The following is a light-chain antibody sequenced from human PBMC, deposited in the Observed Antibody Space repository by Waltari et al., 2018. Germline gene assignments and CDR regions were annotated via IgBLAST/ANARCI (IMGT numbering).Light chain of an antibody. Sequence: DIVMTQSPDSLAVSLGERATIDCKSSQNVLFSVNNKNYLAWYQQKSGQPPKLLFYWASTRDAGVPDRCSASGSGTSFTLAISSLRAEDVAVYDCQQYYSTPATFGQGTKVEIK. J-gene: IGKJ1*01. V-gene: IGKV4-1*01. CDR3: QQYYSTPAT. CDR1: QNVLFSVNNKNY. CDR2: WAS.